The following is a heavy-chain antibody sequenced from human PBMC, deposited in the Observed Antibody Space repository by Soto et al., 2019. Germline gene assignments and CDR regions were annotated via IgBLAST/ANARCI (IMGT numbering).Heavy chain of an antibody. CDR2: TYYRSKWYN. V-gene: IGHV6-1*01. CDR3: ARGYGEVDY. CDR1: GDSVSSNSAA. J-gene: IGHJ4*02. Sequence: PSQTLSLTCAISGDSVSSNSAAWNWIRQSPSRGLELLGRTYYRSKWYNDYPVSVNSRITINPDTSKNQFSLQMNFVSPEDTVVYSCARGYGEVDYWGQGTLVTVSS. D-gene: IGHD4-17*01.